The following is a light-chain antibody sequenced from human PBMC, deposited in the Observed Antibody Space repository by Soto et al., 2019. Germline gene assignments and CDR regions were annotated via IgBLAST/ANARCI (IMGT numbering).Light chain of an antibody. CDR3: QQAASFPIT. CDR2: TAS. V-gene: IGKV1-12*01. Sequence: DIQMTQSPSSVSASVGDRVTITCRASQGVSTWLAWYQQKPGKAPNLLIYTASSLQSGVPARFSGSGSGTDFTLTINGLQPEDFAIYYCQQAASFPITFGQGTRLEIK. CDR1: QGVSTW. J-gene: IGKJ5*01.